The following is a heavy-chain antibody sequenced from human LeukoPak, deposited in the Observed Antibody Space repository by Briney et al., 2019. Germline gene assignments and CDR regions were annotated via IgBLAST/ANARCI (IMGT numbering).Heavy chain of an antibody. CDR3: ASYNQRLSNWFFDL. CDR1: GFIVNNKY. CDR2: IYEGGSS. J-gene: IGHJ2*01. V-gene: IGHV3-53*01. Sequence: GGSLTLSHPVSGFIVNNKYMPWVRQAPGKGLEWVSAIYEGGSSDYADSVKGRFSVSRDDYKNTVYLQMNSLRAEDTALYYCASYNQRLSNWFFDLWGRGTLVTVSS. D-gene: IGHD6-25*01.